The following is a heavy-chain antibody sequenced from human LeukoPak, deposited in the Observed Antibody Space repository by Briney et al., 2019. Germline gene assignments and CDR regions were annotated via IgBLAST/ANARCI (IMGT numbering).Heavy chain of an antibody. CDR1: GYTFTSYY. Sequence: GASVKVSCKTSGYTFTSYYIHWVRQAPGQGLDYTGWINPDNGGTNYAQNFQGRVIMTRDTSISTAYMQLSRLTSDDTAVYYCARSPSGELDYWGRGTLVSVSS. D-gene: IGHD1-26*01. J-gene: IGHJ4*02. CDR3: ARSPSGELDY. CDR2: INPDNGGT. V-gene: IGHV1-2*02.